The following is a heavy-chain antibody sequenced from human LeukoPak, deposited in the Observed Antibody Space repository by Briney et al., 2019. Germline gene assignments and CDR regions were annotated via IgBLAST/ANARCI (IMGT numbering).Heavy chain of an antibody. D-gene: IGHD4-11*01. V-gene: IGHV4-34*01. J-gene: IGHJ6*02. Sequence: SETLSLTCAVYGGSFSGYYWSWIRQPPGKGLEWIGEINHSGSTNYNPSLKSRVTISVDTSKNQFSLKLSSVTAADTAVYYCARDMSARYSYYYYYGMDVRGQGTTVTVSS. CDR2: INHSGST. CDR3: ARDMSARYSYYYYYGMDV. CDR1: GGSFSGYY.